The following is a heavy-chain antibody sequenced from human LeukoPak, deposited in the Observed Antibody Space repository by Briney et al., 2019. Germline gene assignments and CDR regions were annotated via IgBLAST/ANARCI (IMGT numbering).Heavy chain of an antibody. D-gene: IGHD3-10*01. CDR3: ARDYYGSGSYYN. V-gene: IGHV4-59*01. CDR1: GFTFSDYY. J-gene: IGHJ4*02. Sequence: GSLRLSCAASGFTFSDYYMSWIRQPPGKGLEWIGYIYYSGSTNYNPSLKSRVTISVDTSKNQFSLKLSSVTAADTAVYYCARDYYGSGSYYNWGQGTLVTVSS. CDR2: IYYSGST.